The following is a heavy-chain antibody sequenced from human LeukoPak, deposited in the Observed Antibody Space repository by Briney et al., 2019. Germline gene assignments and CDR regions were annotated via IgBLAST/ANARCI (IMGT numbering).Heavy chain of an antibody. J-gene: IGHJ3*02. CDR1: GGSISSYY. CDR2: IYTSGST. Sequence: SETLSLTCTVSGGSISSYYWSWIRRPAGKGLEWIGRIYTSGSTNYNPSLKSRVTMSVDTSKNQSSLKLSSVTAADTAVYYCARAPTVDTATDAFDIWGQGTMVTVSS. D-gene: IGHD5-18*01. V-gene: IGHV4-4*07. CDR3: ARAPTVDTATDAFDI.